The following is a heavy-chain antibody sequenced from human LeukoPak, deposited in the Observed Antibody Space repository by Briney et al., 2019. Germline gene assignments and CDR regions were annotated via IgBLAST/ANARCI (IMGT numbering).Heavy chain of an antibody. J-gene: IGHJ4*02. V-gene: IGHV3-53*01. D-gene: IGHD6-19*01. Sequence: PGGSLRLSCAASGFTVSSNYMSWVRQAPGKGLEWVSVIYSGGSTYYADSVKGRFTISRDNSKNTLYLQMNSLRVEDTAVYYCARERRAGIFDYWGQGTLVTVSS. CDR3: ARERRAGIFDY. CDR1: GFTVSSNY. CDR2: IYSGGST.